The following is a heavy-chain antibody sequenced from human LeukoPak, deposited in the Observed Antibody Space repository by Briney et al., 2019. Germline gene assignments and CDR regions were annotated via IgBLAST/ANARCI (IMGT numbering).Heavy chain of an antibody. V-gene: IGHV1-2*06. CDR3: ARGFHGGYNWFDP. Sequence: GASVKVSCKASGYTFTGYYMHWVRQAPGQGLEWMGRINPNSGGTNSAQKFQGRVTMTRDTSISTAYMELSRLRSDDTAVYYCARGFHGGYNWFDPWGQGTLVTVSS. CDR2: INPNSGGT. J-gene: IGHJ5*02. D-gene: IGHD3-10*01. CDR1: GYTFTGYY.